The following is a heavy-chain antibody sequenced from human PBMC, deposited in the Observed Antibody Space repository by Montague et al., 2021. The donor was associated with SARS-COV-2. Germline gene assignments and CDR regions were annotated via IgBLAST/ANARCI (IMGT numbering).Heavy chain of an antibody. CDR3: VRRGGTYYYGSGSFDP. CDR1: SDSITTTTYY. CDR2: INYSGST. J-gene: IGHJ5*02. Sequence: SETLSLTCNVSSDSITTTTYYWVWIRQPPGKGLEWIGSINYSGSTFYNPSLKSRLSMSMDTSTNQFSLRLTSMTAADTAIYYCVRRGGTYYYGSGSFDPWGQGTLVAVSS. V-gene: IGHV4-39*01. D-gene: IGHD3-10*01.